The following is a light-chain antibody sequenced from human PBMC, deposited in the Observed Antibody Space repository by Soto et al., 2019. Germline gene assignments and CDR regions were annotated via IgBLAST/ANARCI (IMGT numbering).Light chain of an antibody. V-gene: IGKV1-5*03. CDR1: PSISSR. Sequence: DIQMTQSHSSLSASVGDRVTITCRASPSISSRLAWCQQKPGQAPKLQIYKATNLQAGGASRFSGSGSVSEFRLGISGLQHDDVAVYFCHQYNESQYTFGQGNRLDIK. CDR2: KAT. J-gene: IGKJ2*01. CDR3: HQYNESQYT.